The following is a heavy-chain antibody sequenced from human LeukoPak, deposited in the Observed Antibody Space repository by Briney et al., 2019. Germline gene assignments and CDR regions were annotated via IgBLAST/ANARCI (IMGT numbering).Heavy chain of an antibody. CDR3: AKDLEYSDILSGLD. CDR1: GFTFSSYA. CDR2: ISGSGGST. V-gene: IGHV3-23*01. D-gene: IGHD3-9*01. Sequence: GGSLTLSCAASGFTFSSYAMSWVRQAPGNGLEWVSAISGSGGSTYYADSVKGRFTISRDNSKHTLYLQMNSLRAEDTAVYYSAKDLEYSDILSGLDWGQGTLVTVSS. J-gene: IGHJ4*02.